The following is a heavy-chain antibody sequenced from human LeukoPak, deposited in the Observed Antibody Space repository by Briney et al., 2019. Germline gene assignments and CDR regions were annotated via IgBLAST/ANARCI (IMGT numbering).Heavy chain of an antibody. CDR1: GFIFGDYN. J-gene: IGHJ4*02. Sequence: GGSLRLSCAASGFIFGDYNMNWVRQVPGKGLEWISYMSSTSTTIFYADSVKGRFTISRDNAKNSLYLQMNSLRAEDTAVYYCARVHSGSYYSYFDYWGQGTLVTVSS. CDR2: MSSTSTTI. V-gene: IGHV3-48*01. D-gene: IGHD1-26*01. CDR3: ARVHSGSYYSYFDY.